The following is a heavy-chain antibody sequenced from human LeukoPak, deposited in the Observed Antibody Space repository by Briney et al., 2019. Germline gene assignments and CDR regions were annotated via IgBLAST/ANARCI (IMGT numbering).Heavy chain of an antibody. V-gene: IGHV4-34*01. CDR1: GGTFSGYY. J-gene: IGHJ5*02. CDR3: ARVTVTRWFDP. Sequence: SETLSLTCAVYGGTFSGYYWSWIRQPPGKRLEWVGESNDSGGTNYNPSLKSRVTISADKSKNQVSLKLSSVTAADTAVYYCARVTVTRWFDPWGQGTLVTVSS. CDR2: SNDSGGT. D-gene: IGHD4-17*01.